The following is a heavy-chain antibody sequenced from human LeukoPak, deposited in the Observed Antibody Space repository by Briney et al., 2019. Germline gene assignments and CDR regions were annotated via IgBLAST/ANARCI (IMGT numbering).Heavy chain of an antibody. CDR3: ARALVAGVTLNALDI. Sequence: GGSLRLSCAASGFTFSSYWMHWVRQAPGKGLVWVARIQYDGSTTNYADSVKGRFTISRDNAKKTLYVQMNSLRAEDTAVYYCARALVAGVTLNALDIWGQGTMVTVSS. V-gene: IGHV3-74*01. CDR2: IQYDGSTT. D-gene: IGHD2-15*01. CDR1: GFTFSSYW. J-gene: IGHJ3*02.